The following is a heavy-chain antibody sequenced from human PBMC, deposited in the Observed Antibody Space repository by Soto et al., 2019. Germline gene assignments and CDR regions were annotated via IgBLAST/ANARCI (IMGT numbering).Heavy chain of an antibody. V-gene: IGHV3-23*01. J-gene: IGHJ4*02. CDR2: ISGGGGST. CDR1: GFSFAGYA. D-gene: IGHD3-9*01. Sequence: GCSLRLSCAAAGFSFAGYALTWVRLAPGKGLEWVASISGGGGSTYYTDSVKGRFSISRDNSNRVVYLQMGSLTAGDTAVYYCAKTETFNGYYNAFDYWGQGTRVTGSS. CDR3: AKTETFNGYYNAFDY.